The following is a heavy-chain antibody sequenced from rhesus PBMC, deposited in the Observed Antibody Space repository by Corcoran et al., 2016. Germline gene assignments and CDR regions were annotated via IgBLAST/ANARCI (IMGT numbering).Heavy chain of an antibody. CDR3: ARTLGNYFDL. CDR1: GGPISSTY. V-gene: IGHV4-169*01. D-gene: IGHD5-24*01. Sequence: QLQLQESGPGLVKPSETLSLTCGVSGGPISSTYWTWIRQAPGRGLEWIGYIYGSGTTNYNPSRKSRVTLSVDTSKNQLSLKLRSVTAADTAVYYCARTLGNYFDLWGQGVLVTVSS. J-gene: IGHJ4*01. CDR2: IYGSGTT.